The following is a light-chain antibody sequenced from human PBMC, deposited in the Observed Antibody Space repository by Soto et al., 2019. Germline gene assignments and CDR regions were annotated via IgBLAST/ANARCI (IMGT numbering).Light chain of an antibody. CDR2: DAS. V-gene: IGKV1-9*01. Sequence: DIPLTQSPSLLSASVGDRVTITCRASQGISTYLAWYQQKPGKAPKLLIYDASTLERGVPSRFSGSGSGTEFTLTISSLQPEDFAVYYCQQYGTSPRTFGQGTRVEIK. J-gene: IGKJ1*01. CDR3: QQYGTSPRT. CDR1: QGISTY.